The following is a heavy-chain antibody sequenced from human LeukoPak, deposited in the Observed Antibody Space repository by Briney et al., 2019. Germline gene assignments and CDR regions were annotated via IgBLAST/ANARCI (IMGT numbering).Heavy chain of an antibody. D-gene: IGHD2-15*01. CDR1: GGSFSGYY. Sequence: SETLSLTCAVYGGSFSGYYWSWIRQPPGKGLEWIGEINHSGSTNYNPSLKSRVTISVDTSKNQFSLKLSSVTAADTAVYYCARAVWCSGGSCYSNYYYYYYMDVWGKGTTVTVSS. J-gene: IGHJ6*03. CDR2: INHSGST. CDR3: ARAVWCSGGSCYSNYYYYYYMDV. V-gene: IGHV4-34*01.